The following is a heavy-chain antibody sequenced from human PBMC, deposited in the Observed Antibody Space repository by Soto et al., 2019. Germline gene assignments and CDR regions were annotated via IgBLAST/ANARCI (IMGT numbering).Heavy chain of an antibody. D-gene: IGHD3-22*01. V-gene: IGHV4-34*01. J-gene: IGHJ4*02. Sequence: QVQLQQWGAGLLKPSETLSLTCAVYGGSFSGYYWSWIRQSPGKGLEWIAEINHSGSSNQNPPLKRRVTVAVDTSKKQFSLKLGSVTAADTAIYYCARGVAMTLVIQGDASDKYFFDSWSQGTLVTVSS. CDR1: GGSFSGYY. CDR3: ARGVAMTLVIQGDASDKYFFDS. CDR2: INHSGSS.